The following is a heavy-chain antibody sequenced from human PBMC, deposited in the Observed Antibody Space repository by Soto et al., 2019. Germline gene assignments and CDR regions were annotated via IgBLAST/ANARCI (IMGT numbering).Heavy chain of an antibody. Sequence: GGSLRLSCAVSGFTLSNYLMHWVRQAPGKGLEWVSRISTDGTATTYADSVKGRFTVSRDNAKNTVYLQMSSLRAEDSGLYYCARDPGHSNVILEYWGQGSLVTVSS. CDR1: GFTLSNYL. V-gene: IGHV3-74*01. D-gene: IGHD4-4*01. J-gene: IGHJ4*02. CDR3: ARDPGHSNVILEY. CDR2: ISTDGTAT.